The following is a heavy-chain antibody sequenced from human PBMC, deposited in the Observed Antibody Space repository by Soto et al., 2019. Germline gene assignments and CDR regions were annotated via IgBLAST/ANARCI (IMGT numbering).Heavy chain of an antibody. V-gene: IGHV3-23*01. CDR2: ISGSGGRT. CDR1: GFTFSSYP. D-gene: IGHD6-13*01. J-gene: IGHJ5*02. CDR3: AKGHIAAAVYNWFDP. Sequence: PGGSLRLSCAASGFTFSSYPRSWVRQPPGKGLEWVSAISGSGGRTYYADAVKGRFTISRDNSKNTLYLQMNSLRAEDTAVYYCAKGHIAAAVYNWFDPWGQGTLVTVSS.